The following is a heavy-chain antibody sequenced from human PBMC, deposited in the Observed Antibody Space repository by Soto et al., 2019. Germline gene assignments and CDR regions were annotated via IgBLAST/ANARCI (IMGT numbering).Heavy chain of an antibody. Sequence: GGSLRLSCAASGFNFGDYYMSWIRQAPGKGLEWVSYISSRSSTIFYADSVKGRFTISRDNVKNSLYLQMNSLRAEDTAVYYCASGTNGAFFVYWGQGILVTVSS. CDR2: ISSRSSTI. CDR3: ASGTNGAFFVY. D-gene: IGHD2-8*01. CDR1: GFNFGDYY. V-gene: IGHV3-11*01. J-gene: IGHJ4*02.